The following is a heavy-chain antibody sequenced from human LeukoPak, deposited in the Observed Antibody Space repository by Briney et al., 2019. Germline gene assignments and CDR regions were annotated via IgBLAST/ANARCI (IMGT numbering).Heavy chain of an antibody. Sequence: GGSLRLSCAASGFTFSSYSMNWVRQAPGKGPEWVANIKKDGSETKYVESVKGRFTISRDNAKNLLYLQMNSLRVEDTAVYYCMGGMGWLSDYWGQGTLVTVSS. J-gene: IGHJ4*02. CDR2: IKKDGSET. CDR3: MGGMGWLSDY. CDR1: GFTFSSYS. D-gene: IGHD6-19*01. V-gene: IGHV3-7*01.